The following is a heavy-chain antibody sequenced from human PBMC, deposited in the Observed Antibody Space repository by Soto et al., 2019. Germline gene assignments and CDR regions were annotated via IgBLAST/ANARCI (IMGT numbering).Heavy chain of an antibody. V-gene: IGHV1-8*01. D-gene: IGHD1-26*01. CDR2: MQPSTGRT. J-gene: IGHJ4*02. CDR1: GYSFTSLD. Sequence: ASVKVSCKASGYSFTSLDINWVRQTAGQGLEWMGWMQPSTGRTGYAQKFQGRVTMTRDTSINTAYMELTTLTSDDTAFYYCARGVSAGVDYWGQGTLVTVYS. CDR3: ARGVSAGVDY.